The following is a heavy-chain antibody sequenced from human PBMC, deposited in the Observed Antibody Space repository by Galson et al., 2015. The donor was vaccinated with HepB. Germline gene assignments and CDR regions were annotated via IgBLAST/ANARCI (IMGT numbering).Heavy chain of an antibody. CDR2: ISYDGSNK. V-gene: IGHV3-30*18. CDR1: GFTFSSYG. Sequence: SLRLSCAASGFTFSSYGMHWVRQAPGKGLEWVAVISYDGSNKYYADSVKGRFTISRDNSKNTLYLQMNSLRAEDTAVYYCAKDRLLTTEGPMDVWGKGTTVTVSS. D-gene: IGHD4-11*01. J-gene: IGHJ6*03. CDR3: AKDRLLTTEGPMDV.